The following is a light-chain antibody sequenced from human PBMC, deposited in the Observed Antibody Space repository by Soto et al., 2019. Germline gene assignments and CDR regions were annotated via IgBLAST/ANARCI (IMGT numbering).Light chain of an antibody. CDR2: DAS. CDR3: QQRSNWPPLT. Sequence: EVVLTQSPATLSLSPGERATLSCRASQDISVYLAWYQQKPGQAPRLLIYDASNRATGVPARFRGSGSETDFTLTISSLEPEDFAVYYCQQRSNWPPLTFGGGTKVEIK. J-gene: IGKJ4*01. CDR1: QDISVY. V-gene: IGKV3-11*01.